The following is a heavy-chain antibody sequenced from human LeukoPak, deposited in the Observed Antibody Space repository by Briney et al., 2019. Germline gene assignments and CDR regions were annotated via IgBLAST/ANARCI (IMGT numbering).Heavy chain of an antibody. CDR2: IYPGDSGT. Sequence: GESLKISCKGSGYSFTNYWIGWVRQMPGKGLEWMGIIYPGDSGTRYSPSFQGQVTISADKSIYTAYLQWSSLKASDTAMYYCARHPITRYYDSSGDSAAGPDYWGQGTLVTVSS. V-gene: IGHV5-51*01. CDR3: ARHPITRYYDSSGDSAAGPDY. D-gene: IGHD3-22*01. CDR1: GYSFTNYW. J-gene: IGHJ4*02.